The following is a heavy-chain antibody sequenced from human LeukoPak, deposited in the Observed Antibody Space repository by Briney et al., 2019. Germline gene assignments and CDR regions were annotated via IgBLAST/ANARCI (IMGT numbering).Heavy chain of an antibody. J-gene: IGHJ6*02. CDR1: GYTFTSYY. CDR2: INPSGGST. D-gene: IGHD1-14*01. Sequence: ASVKVSCKASGYTFTSYYMHWVRQAPGQGLEWMGIINPSGGSTSYAQKFQGRVSMTRDTSTSTVYMELSSLRSEDTAVYYCASPAEFTGDYYYYGMDVWGQGTTVTVSS. CDR3: ASPAEFTGDYYYYGMDV. V-gene: IGHV1-46*01.